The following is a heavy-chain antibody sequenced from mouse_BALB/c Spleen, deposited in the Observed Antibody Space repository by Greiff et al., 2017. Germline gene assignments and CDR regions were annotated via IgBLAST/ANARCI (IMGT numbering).Heavy chain of an antibody. D-gene: IGHD2-2*01. CDR2: INPSTGYT. Sequence: QVQLKESGAELAKPGASVKMSCKASGYTFTSYWMHWVKQRPGQGLEWIGYINPSTGYTEYNQKFKDKATLTADKSSSTAYMQLSSLTSEDSAVYYCARIYGYDDWFAYWGQGTLVTVSA. CDR1: GYTFTSYW. CDR3: ARIYGYDDWFAY. J-gene: IGHJ3*01. V-gene: IGHV1-7*01.